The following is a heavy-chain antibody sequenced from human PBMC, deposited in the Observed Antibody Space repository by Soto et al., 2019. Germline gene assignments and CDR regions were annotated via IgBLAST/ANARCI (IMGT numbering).Heavy chain of an antibody. CDR3: AKDPSITGTTA. CDR2: ISGSGGST. Sequence: GGSLRLSCAAPGFTFSSYAMSWFRQAPGKGLEWVSAISGSGGSTYYADSVKGRFTISRDNSKNTLYLQMNSLRAEDTAVYYCAKDPSITGTTAWGQGTLVTVSS. D-gene: IGHD1-7*01. CDR1: GFTFSSYA. V-gene: IGHV3-23*01. J-gene: IGHJ5*02.